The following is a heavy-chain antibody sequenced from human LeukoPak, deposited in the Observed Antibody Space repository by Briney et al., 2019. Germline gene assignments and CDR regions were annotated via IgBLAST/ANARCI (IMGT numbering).Heavy chain of an antibody. D-gene: IGHD2-8*01. CDR3: ARNIVLMVYAIEGGNWFDP. V-gene: IGHV4-4*09. Sequence: SETLSLTCAVSVASISNYYWSWLRQAPGKGLEWIGYISTSGSTNYNPSLKSRVSISLDTSNNRFSLNLNFVTAADTAVYYCARNIVLMVYAIEGGNWFDPWGQGTLVTVSS. CDR2: ISTSGST. CDR1: VASISNYY. J-gene: IGHJ5*02.